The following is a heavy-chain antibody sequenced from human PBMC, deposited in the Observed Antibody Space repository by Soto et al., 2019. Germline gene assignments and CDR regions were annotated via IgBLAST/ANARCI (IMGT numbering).Heavy chain of an antibody. Sequence: GGSLRLSCAASGFTFSSYWMHWVRQAPGKGLVWVSRINSDGSSTSYADYVKGRFTISRDNAKNTLYLQMNSLRAEDTAEYYCSGGYCSGGSCPYYYYMDVWGKGTTVTVSS. D-gene: IGHD2-15*01. CDR3: SGGYCSGGSCPYYYYMDV. V-gene: IGHV3-74*01. CDR1: GFTFSSYW. J-gene: IGHJ6*03. CDR2: INSDGSST.